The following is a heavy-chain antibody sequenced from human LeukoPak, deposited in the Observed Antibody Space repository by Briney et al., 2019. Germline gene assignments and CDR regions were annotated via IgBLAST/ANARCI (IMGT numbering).Heavy chain of an antibody. J-gene: IGHJ4*02. D-gene: IGHD3-22*01. CDR2: FDPEDGET. V-gene: IGHV1-24*01. CDR3: ATADWYYDSSGYYY. Sequence: ASVKVSCKVSGYTLTELSMHWVRQALGKGLEGMGGFDPEDGETIYAQKFQGRVTMTEDTSTDTAYMELSSLRSEDTAVYYCATADWYYDSSGYYYWGQGTLVTVSS. CDR1: GYTLTELS.